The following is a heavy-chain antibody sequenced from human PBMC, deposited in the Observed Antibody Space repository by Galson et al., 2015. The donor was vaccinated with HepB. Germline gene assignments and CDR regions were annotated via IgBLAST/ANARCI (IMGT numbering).Heavy chain of an antibody. CDR1: GFSLSTTGMC. CDR3: AQVSKVRGGIITSYY. J-gene: IGHJ4*02. CDR2: IDWDDDK. V-gene: IGHV2-70*01. Sequence: PALVKPTQTLTLTCTFSGFSLSTTGMCVSWIRQPPGKALEWLAPIDWDDDKYYSTSLKTRLTITKDTSKNQVVLTMTNMDPEDKGTYYCAQVSKVRGGIITSYYWCQGTQVTVSS. D-gene: IGHD3-10*01.